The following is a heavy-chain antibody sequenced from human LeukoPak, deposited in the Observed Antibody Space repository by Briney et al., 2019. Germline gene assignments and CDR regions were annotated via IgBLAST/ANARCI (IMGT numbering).Heavy chain of an antibody. CDR1: GGSISSYY. CDR3: SRDHGDYGNWFYP. Sequence: PSETLSLTCTVSGGSISSYYWIGIRQPAGKGLEWIGRIYTSGSTNYNPSLKSRVTMSVDTSKNQSSLKLSSVTAADTAVYYCSRDHGDYGNWFYPWGQGTLVTVSS. V-gene: IGHV4-4*07. J-gene: IGHJ5*02. D-gene: IGHD4-17*01. CDR2: IYTSGST.